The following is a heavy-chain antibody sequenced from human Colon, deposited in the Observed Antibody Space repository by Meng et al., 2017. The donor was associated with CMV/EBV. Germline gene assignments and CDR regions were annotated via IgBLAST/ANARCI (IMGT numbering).Heavy chain of an antibody. V-gene: IGHV3-53*01. CDR2: IYGGGAT. CDR3: ARESSTSYDAFHM. CDR1: GFTFRSHA. D-gene: IGHD1-26*01. J-gene: IGHJ3*02. Sequence: GGSLRLSCAGSGFTFRSHAMNWVRQAPGKGLEWVSLIYGGGATYYADSVKGRFTISRDTSKNTLYLQMDSLRAEDTAVYYCARESSTSYDAFHMWGQGTVVTVS.